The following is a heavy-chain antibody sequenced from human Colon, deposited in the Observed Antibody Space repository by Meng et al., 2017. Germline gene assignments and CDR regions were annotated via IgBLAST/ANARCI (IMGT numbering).Heavy chain of an antibody. CDR3: ARGIAVADNWFDP. CDR1: GGSISSYY. Sequence: QVQLQGSGPGLVKPSGTLSLPCTVSGGSISSYYWSWIRQPPGKGLEWIGYISYSGSTNYNPSLKSRVTISVDTSKNRFSLRLSSVTAADTAVYYCARGIAVADNWFDPWGQGTLVTVSS. J-gene: IGHJ5*02. D-gene: IGHD6-19*01. CDR2: ISYSGST. V-gene: IGHV4-59*01.